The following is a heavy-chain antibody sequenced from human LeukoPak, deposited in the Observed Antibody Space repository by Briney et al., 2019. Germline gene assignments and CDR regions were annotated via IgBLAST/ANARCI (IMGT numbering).Heavy chain of an antibody. D-gene: IGHD6-13*01. CDR2: INPNSGGT. J-gene: IGHJ4*02. V-gene: IGHV1-2*06. CDR3: ARDEDSSSWYYFDY. CDR1: GYTFTGYY. Sequence: GASVKVSCKASGYTFTGYYMHWVRQAPGQGPEWMGRINPNSGGTNYAQKFQGRVTMTRDTSISTAYMELSRLRSDDTAVYYCARDEDSSSWYYFDYWGQGTLVTVSS.